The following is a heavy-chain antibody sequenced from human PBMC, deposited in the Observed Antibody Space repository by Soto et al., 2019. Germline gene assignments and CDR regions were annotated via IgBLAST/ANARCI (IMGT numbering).Heavy chain of an antibody. J-gene: IGHJ5*02. V-gene: IGHV3-23*01. CDR3: AKDGQQQMVNWVSWFDP. D-gene: IGHD6-13*01. CDR1: GFTFSSYA. Sequence: GGSLRLSCAASGFTFSSYAMSWVRQAPGKGLEWVSAISGSGGSTYYADSVKGRFTISRDNSKNTLYLQMNSLRAEDTAVYYCAKDGQQQMVNWVSWFDPWGQGTLVTVSS. CDR2: ISGSGGST.